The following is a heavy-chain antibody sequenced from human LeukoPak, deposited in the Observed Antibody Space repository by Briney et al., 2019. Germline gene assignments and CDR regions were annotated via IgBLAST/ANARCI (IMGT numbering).Heavy chain of an antibody. CDR1: GFTFDDYG. CDR2: INWNGGST. V-gene: IGHV3-20*04. Sequence: PGRSLRLSCAASGFTFDDYGMSWVRQAPGKGLEWVSGINWNGGSTGYADSVKGRFTISRDNAKNSLYLQMNSLRAEDTALYYCARGSYYDILTGYYEKLFDYWGQGTLVTVSS. J-gene: IGHJ4*02. CDR3: ARGSYYDILTGYYEKLFDY. D-gene: IGHD3-9*01.